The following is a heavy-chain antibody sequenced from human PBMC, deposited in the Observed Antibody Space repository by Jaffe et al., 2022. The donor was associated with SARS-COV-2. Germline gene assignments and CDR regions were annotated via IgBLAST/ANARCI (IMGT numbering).Heavy chain of an antibody. D-gene: IGHD6-6*01. J-gene: IGHJ5*02. Sequence: QVQLVQSGPEVKKPGASVRVSCKASGYTFTNYAIYWVRQAPGQRLEWLGWINAGNGNTKYSQKSQGRVIITRDTSASTVYMELSSLTFEDTAVYYCARDRPGKSSSTIWFDPWGQGTLVTVSS. CDR1: GYTFTNYA. CDR3: ARDRPGKSSSTIWFDP. CDR2: INAGNGNT. V-gene: IGHV1-3*01.